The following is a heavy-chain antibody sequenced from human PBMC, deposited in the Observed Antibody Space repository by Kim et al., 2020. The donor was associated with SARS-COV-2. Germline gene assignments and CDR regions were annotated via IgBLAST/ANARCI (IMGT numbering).Heavy chain of an antibody. V-gene: IGHV4-39*01. CDR1: GGSISSSSYY. J-gene: IGHJ4*02. CDR2: IYYSGST. Sequence: SETLSLTCTVSGGSISSSSYYWGWIRQPPGKGLEWIGSIYYSGSTYYNPSLKSRVTISVDTSKNQFSLKLSSVTAADTAVYYCARLPSSGWTYDWGQGTLVTVSS. D-gene: IGHD6-19*01. CDR3: ARLPSSGWTYD.